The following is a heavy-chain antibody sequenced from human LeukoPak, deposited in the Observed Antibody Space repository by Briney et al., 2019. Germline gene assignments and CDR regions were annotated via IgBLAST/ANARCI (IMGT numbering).Heavy chain of an antibody. D-gene: IGHD3-16*01. CDR1: GFTFSSYW. CDR2: INTDGSST. Sequence: PGGSLRLSCAASGFTFSSYWMHWVRQAPGKGLVWVSRINTDGSSTSCADSVKGRFTISRDNAKNTLYLQMNSLRAEDTAVYYCARDGGANPTDYWGQGTLVTVSS. CDR3: ARDGGANPTDY. J-gene: IGHJ4*02. V-gene: IGHV3-74*01.